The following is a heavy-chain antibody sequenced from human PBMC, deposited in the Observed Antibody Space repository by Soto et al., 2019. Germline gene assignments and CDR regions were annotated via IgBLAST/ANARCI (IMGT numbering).Heavy chain of an antibody. Sequence: GSLRLSCVASGFTFSFYYMSWARHVPGKGLEWLAKINQDGSVQSYLDSVGGRFTISRDNAKNSVYLEMGSLRPEDTAVYFCAREDGIAGENSAFQYWGHGTLVTVSS. CDR2: INQDGSVQ. CDR1: GFTFSFYY. V-gene: IGHV3-7*03. CDR3: AREDGIAGENSAFQY. D-gene: IGHD1-26*01. J-gene: IGHJ4*01.